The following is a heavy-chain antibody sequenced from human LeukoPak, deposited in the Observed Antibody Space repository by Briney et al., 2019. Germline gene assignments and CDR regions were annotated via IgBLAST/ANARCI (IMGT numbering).Heavy chain of an antibody. V-gene: IGHV1-24*01. Sequence: ASVRVSCKVSGYTLSELSMHWVRQAPGKGLEWMGGFDPEDGETIYAQKFQGRVTMTEDTSTDTAYMELSSLRSEDTAVYYCATGTHPLFVAAFDIWGQGTMVTVSS. CDR2: FDPEDGET. CDR3: ATGTHPLFVAAFDI. D-gene: IGHD2-21*01. J-gene: IGHJ3*02. CDR1: GYTLSELS.